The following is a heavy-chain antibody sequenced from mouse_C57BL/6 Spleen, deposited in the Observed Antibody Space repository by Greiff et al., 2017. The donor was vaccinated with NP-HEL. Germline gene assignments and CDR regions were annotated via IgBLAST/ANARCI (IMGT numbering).Heavy chain of an antibody. CDR2: INPNNGGT. V-gene: IGHV1-26*01. CDR3: ARCDYNAMDY. D-gene: IGHD2-13*01. CDR1: GYTFTDYY. Sequence: VQLQQSGPELVKPGASVKISCKASGYTFTDYYMNWVKQSHGKSLEWIGDINPNNGGTSYNQKFKGKATLTVDKSSSTAYMEIRSLTSEDSAVYYCARCDYNAMDYWGQGTSVTVSS. J-gene: IGHJ4*01.